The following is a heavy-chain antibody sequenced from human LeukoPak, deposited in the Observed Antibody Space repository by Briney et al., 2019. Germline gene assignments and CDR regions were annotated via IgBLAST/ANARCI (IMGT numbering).Heavy chain of an antibody. V-gene: IGHV3-74*01. CDR2: INSDGSGT. CDR3: ATLVGDYASVH. CDR1: GFTFSRCW. D-gene: IGHD4-17*01. Sequence: PGGSLRLSCAASGFTFSRCWMHWVRHVPGEGLVWVSRINSDGSGTSYADSVQGRFTISRDNAKSTLYLQMNSLRAEDTAVYYCATLVGDYASVHWGQGTLVTVSS. J-gene: IGHJ4*02.